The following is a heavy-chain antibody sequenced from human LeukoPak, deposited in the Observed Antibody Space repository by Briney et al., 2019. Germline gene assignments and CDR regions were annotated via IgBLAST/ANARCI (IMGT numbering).Heavy chain of an antibody. J-gene: IGHJ4*02. CDR3: ANVYYDSSGPPDY. D-gene: IGHD3-22*01. CDR1: GYTFTGYY. Sequence: GASVKVSCKASGYTFTGYYMHWVRQAPGQGLEWMGRINPNSCCTNYAQKFQDRVTMTRDTSISTAYMELSRLRSDDTAVYYCANVYYDSSGPPDYWGQGTLVTVSS. V-gene: IGHV1-2*06. CDR2: INPNSCCT.